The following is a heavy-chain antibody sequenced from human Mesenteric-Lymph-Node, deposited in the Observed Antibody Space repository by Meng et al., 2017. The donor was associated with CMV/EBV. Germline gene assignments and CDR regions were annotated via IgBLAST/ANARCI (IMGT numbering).Heavy chain of an antibody. Sequence: GESLKISCAASGFSFSTYGMSWVRQAPGKGLEWVSRISASGASTYYADSLKGRFTISRDNSKNTLYLQMSSLRAEDTALYYCAKGEEEGRGEGEEGGQGKRGTVSS. D-gene: IGHD3-16*01. CDR1: GFSFSTYG. CDR2: ISASGAST. V-gene: IGHV3-23*01. J-gene: IGHJ4*02. CDR3: AKGEEEGRGEGEE.